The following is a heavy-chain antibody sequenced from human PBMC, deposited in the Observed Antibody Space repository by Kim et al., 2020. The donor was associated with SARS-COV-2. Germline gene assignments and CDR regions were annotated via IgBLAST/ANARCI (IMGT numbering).Heavy chain of an antibody. CDR2: IYYSGST. CDR1: GGSISSGGYY. Sequence: SETLSLTCTVSGGSISSGGYYWSWIRQHPGKGLEWIGYIYYSGSTYYNPSLKSRVTISVDTSKNQFSLKLSSVTAADTAVYYCARDPLKNPVALGYYYYYGMDGWGQGTTVTVSS. V-gene: IGHV4-31*03. J-gene: IGHJ6*02. CDR3: ARDPLKNPVALGYYYYYGMDG.